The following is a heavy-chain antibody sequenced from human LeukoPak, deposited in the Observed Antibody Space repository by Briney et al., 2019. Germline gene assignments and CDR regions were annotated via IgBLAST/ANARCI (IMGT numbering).Heavy chain of an antibody. CDR1: GGSISSYY. CDR2: IYYSGST. Sequence: SETLSLTCTVSGGSISSYYWSWLRQPPGKGLEWIGYIYYSGSTNYNPSLTSRGTISVDTSKTQFSLKLSSVTAADTAVYYCASSSRGGGWFDPWGQGTLVTASS. D-gene: IGHD6-6*01. V-gene: IGHV4-59*01. J-gene: IGHJ5*02. CDR3: ASSSRGGGWFDP.